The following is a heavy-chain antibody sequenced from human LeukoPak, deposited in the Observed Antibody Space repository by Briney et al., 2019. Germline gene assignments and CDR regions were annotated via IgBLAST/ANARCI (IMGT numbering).Heavy chain of an antibody. Sequence: SETLSLTCTVSGGSISSSSYYWGWIRQPPGKGLEWIGSIYYSGSTYYNPSLKSRVTLSVDSSKNRSSLKLSSVTAADTAVYYCARRLAGTEDYWGQGTLVTVSS. CDR2: IYYSGST. V-gene: IGHV4-39*01. D-gene: IGHD6-13*01. CDR1: GGSISSSSYY. CDR3: ARRLAGTEDY. J-gene: IGHJ4*02.